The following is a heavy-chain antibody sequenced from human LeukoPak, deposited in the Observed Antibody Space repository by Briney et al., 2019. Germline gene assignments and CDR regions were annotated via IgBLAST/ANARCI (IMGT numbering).Heavy chain of an antibody. CDR2: IYHSGST. CDR1: GGSISSHC. V-gene: IGHV4-59*11. J-gene: IGHJ4*02. D-gene: IGHD3-3*02. CDR3: ARGAGAFLSR. Sequence: PSESLSLTCTVSGGSISSHCWSWIRQPPGKGLDWIGYIYHSGSTNYNPSLKSRVTISGDTSKNQFSLKLSSVAAADTAVYSCARGAGAFLSRWGQGSLVTVSS.